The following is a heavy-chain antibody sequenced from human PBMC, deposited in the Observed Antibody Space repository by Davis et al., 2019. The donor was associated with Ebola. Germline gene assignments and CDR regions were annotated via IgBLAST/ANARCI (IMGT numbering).Heavy chain of an antibody. Sequence: ASVKVSCKASGYTFSNYAMNWVRQAPGQGLEWMGWINTETGNPTYAQAFTGRFVFSLDTSVSTAYLQISSLKAEDTAVYYCARGRSVSDYWGQGTLVTVSS. D-gene: IGHD3-3*01. CDR1: GYTFSNYA. V-gene: IGHV7-4-1*02. J-gene: IGHJ4*02. CDR3: ARGRSVSDY. CDR2: INTETGNP.